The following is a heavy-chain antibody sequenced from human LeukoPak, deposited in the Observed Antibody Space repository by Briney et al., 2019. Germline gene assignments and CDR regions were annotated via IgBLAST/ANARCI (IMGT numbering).Heavy chain of an antibody. Sequence: SETLSLTCTVSGGSTSSGGYYWSWIRHHPGKGLEWLGYIYYSGSTYYNPSLKSRVTISVDTSKNQFSLKLSSVTAEDTAVYYCARAAGHSGYPYYFGYWGQGTLVTVSS. V-gene: IGHV4-31*03. CDR2: IYYSGST. CDR1: GGSTSSGGYY. CDR3: ARAAGHSGYPYYFGY. J-gene: IGHJ4*02. D-gene: IGHD3-22*01.